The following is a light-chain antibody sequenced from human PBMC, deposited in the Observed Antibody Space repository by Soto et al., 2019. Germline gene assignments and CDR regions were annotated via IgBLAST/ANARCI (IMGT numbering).Light chain of an antibody. CDR2: GAS. Sequence: DIQMTQSPSTLSASVGGRFTITCRASQSVGTWVAWYQQKPGKAPKLLIYGASNLESGVPSRFSGSGSGTEFTLTITTLQPDDFATYYCQQYETFSGTFGPGTKVDIK. CDR3: QQYETFSGT. J-gene: IGKJ1*01. CDR1: QSVGTW. V-gene: IGKV1-5*01.